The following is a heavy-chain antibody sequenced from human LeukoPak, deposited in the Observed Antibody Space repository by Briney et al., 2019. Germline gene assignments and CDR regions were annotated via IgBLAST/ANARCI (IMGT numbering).Heavy chain of an antibody. V-gene: IGHV4-59*08. CDR2: IYDSGST. CDR3: ARHAGGYSYDY. CDR1: GGSIGSYY. J-gene: IGHJ4*02. D-gene: IGHD5-18*01. Sequence: SETLSLTCTVSGGSIGSYYWSWIRQPPGKGLEWIGFIYDSGSTNYNPSLKSRVTISLGTSKNQFSLKLSSVTAADTAVYYCARHAGGYSYDYWGQGTLVTVSS.